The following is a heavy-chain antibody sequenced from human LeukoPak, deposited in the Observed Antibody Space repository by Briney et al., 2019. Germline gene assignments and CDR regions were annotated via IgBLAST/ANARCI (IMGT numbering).Heavy chain of an antibody. D-gene: IGHD3-22*01. CDR1: GGSISSYY. CDR2: IYTSGST. V-gene: IGHV4-4*07. Sequence: SETLSLTCTVSGGSISSYYWSWIRQPAGKGLEWIGRIYTSGSTNYNPSLKSRVTMSVDTSKNQFSLKLSSVTAADTAVYYCARQGYYGSSGYYSFDYWGQGTLVTVSS. J-gene: IGHJ4*02. CDR3: ARQGYYGSSGYYSFDY.